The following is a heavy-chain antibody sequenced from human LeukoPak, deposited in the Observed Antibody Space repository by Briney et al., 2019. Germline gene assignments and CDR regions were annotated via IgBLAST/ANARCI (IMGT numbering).Heavy chain of an antibody. V-gene: IGHV4-34*01. CDR3: ARVHYYDSSGYYY. Sequence: SETLSLTCAVYGGSFSGYYWSWIRQPPGKGLEWIGEINHSGSTNYNPSLKSRVTISVDTSKNQFFLKLSSVTAADTAVYYCARVHYYDSSGYYYWGQGTLVTVSS. D-gene: IGHD3-22*01. J-gene: IGHJ4*02. CDR2: INHSGST. CDR1: GGSFSGYY.